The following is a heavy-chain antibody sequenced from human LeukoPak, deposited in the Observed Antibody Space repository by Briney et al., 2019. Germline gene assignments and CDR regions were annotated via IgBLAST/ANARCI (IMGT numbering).Heavy chain of an antibody. D-gene: IGHD5-24*01. CDR2: IYHSGRT. CDR3: ARARDGYKSGAPTNWFDP. Sequence: PSQTLSLTCAVSGGSISSGGYSWSWIRQPPGKGLEWIVYIYHSGRTYYNPSLKSRVTISVDRSKNQFSLKLSSVTAADTAVYYCARARDGYKSGAPTNWFDPWGQGTLVTVSS. CDR1: GGSISSGGYS. J-gene: IGHJ5*02. V-gene: IGHV4-30-2*01.